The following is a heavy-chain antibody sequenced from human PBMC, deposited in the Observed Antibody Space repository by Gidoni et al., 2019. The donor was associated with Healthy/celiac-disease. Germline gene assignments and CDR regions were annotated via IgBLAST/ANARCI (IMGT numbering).Heavy chain of an antibody. Sequence: QVQLVESGGGVVQPGRSLRLSCAAPGFTFSSYGMHWVRQAPGKGLGLLAVISYDGSTKYYADSVKGRFTISRDNSKTTLYLQMNSLRAEDTAVYYCAKDHSGSYLDYWGQGTLVTVSS. V-gene: IGHV3-30*18. J-gene: IGHJ4*02. D-gene: IGHD1-26*01. CDR2: ISYDGSTK. CDR3: AKDHSGSYLDY. CDR1: GFTFSSYG.